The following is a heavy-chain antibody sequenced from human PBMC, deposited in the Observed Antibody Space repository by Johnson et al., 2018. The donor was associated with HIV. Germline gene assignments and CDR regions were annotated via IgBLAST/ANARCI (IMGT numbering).Heavy chain of an antibody. D-gene: IGHD1-26*01. CDR1: GFTFSSYA. V-gene: IGHV3-30*04. Sequence: QVQLVESGGGVVQPGRSLRLSCAASGFTFSSYAMHWVRQAPGKGLEWVAVISYDGSNKYYADSVKGRFTISRDISKDTLYLQMNSLRAEDTAVYYCAKDRIVGADYDAFDIWGQGTMVTVSS. CDR2: ISYDGSNK. CDR3: AKDRIVGADYDAFDI. J-gene: IGHJ3*02.